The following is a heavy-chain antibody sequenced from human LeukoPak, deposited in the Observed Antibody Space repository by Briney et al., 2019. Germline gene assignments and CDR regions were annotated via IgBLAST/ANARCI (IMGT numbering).Heavy chain of an antibody. Sequence: GGSLRLSCAASGFTFSSSAMSWVRQAPGKGLEWVSNISGSGSGGSTYYADSVKGRFTISRDNSKNTLYLQMNRLRADDTAVYYCARDRSQEFDPWGQGTLVTVSS. CDR1: GFTFSSSA. CDR2: ISGSGSGGST. V-gene: IGHV3-23*01. D-gene: IGHD3-10*01. CDR3: ARDRSQEFDP. J-gene: IGHJ5*02.